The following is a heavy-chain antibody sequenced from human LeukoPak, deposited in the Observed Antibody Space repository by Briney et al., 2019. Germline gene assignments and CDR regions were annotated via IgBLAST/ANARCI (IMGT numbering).Heavy chain of an antibody. CDR2: ITSSSSYI. CDR3: ARDYGGSYYFDY. CDR1: GFTFSIYT. Sequence: GGSLRLSCAASGFTFSIYTMNWVRQAPGKGLEWVSSITSSSSYIYYADSVKGRFTISRDNAKNSLYLQMNSQRAEDTAIYYCARDYGGSYYFDYWGQGTLVTVSS. V-gene: IGHV3-21*01. D-gene: IGHD4-23*01. J-gene: IGHJ4*02.